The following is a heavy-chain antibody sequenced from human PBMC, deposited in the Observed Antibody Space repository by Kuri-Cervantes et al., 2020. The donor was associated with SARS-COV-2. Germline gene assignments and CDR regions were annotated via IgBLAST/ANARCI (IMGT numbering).Heavy chain of an antibody. J-gene: IGHJ6*02. D-gene: IGHD2-2*01. CDR3: ARDTSAYQNYYYYYGVNI. V-gene: IGHV4-61*01. Sequence: SETLSLTCTVSGDSVTNSHYSWSWIRQPPGKGLEWIGYIYYSGSTNYNPSRQNRVSILIDTSKNHFSLRLTSVTAADTAVYYCARDTSAYQNYYYYYGVNIWGQGTTVTVSS. CDR2: IYYSGST. CDR1: GDSVTNSHYS.